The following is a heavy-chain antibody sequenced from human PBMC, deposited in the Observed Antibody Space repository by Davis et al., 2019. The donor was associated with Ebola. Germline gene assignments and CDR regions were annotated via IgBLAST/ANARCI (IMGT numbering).Heavy chain of an antibody. Sequence: HSQTLSLTCAISGDSVSSNSAAWNWIRQSPSRGLEWLGRTYYRSKWYNDYAVSVKSRITINPDTSKNQFSLQLNSVTPEDTAVYYCARDLRDGYTHFYYYYGMDVWGQGTTVTVSS. CDR2: TYYRSKWYN. D-gene: IGHD5-24*01. J-gene: IGHJ6*02. V-gene: IGHV6-1*01. CDR1: GDSVSSNSAA. CDR3: ARDLRDGYTHFYYYYGMDV.